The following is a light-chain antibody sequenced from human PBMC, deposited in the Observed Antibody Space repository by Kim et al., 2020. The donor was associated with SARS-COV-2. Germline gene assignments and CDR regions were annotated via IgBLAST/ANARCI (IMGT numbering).Light chain of an antibody. Sequence: SASVGDRVTITCRASKSISSYLTWYQEKPGKVPKLLIYAASSLHSGVPSRFSGSGSGTDFTLTISSLQPEDFATYYCQQSYSTPYTFGQGTKLEI. CDR3: QQSYSTPYT. CDR2: AAS. J-gene: IGKJ2*01. V-gene: IGKV1-39*01. CDR1: KSISSY.